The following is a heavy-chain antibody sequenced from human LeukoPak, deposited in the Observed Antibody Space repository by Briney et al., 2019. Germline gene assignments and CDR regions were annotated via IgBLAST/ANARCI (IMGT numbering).Heavy chain of an antibody. V-gene: IGHV5-51*01. CDR3: ARQVSSSGRFDH. CDR1: GYSFTSYW. CDR2: IYPDDSDT. J-gene: IGHJ5*02. Sequence: GESLKISCKASGYSFTSYWIGWVRQMPGKGLEWMGIIYPDDSDTRYSPSFQGQVTISADKSISTAYMQWSSLKASDTAMYYCARQVSSSGRFDHWGQGTLVTVSS. D-gene: IGHD6-6*01.